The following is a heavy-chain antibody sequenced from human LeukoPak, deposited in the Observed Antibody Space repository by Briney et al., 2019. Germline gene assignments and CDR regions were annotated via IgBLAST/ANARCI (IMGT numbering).Heavy chain of an antibody. CDR1: GYTFTGYY. CDR2: INPNSGGT. CDR3: ARDRREQLDQFYYFDY. V-gene: IGHV1-2*04. J-gene: IGHJ4*02. D-gene: IGHD6-13*01. Sequence: KPGASVKVSCKASGYTFTGYYMYWVRQAPGQGLEWMGWINPNSGGTNYAQKFQGWVTMTRDTSISTAYMELSRLRSDDTAVYYCARDRREQLDQFYYFDYWGQGTLVTVSS.